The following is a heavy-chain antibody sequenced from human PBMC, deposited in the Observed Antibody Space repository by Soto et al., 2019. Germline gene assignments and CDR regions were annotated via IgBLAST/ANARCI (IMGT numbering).Heavy chain of an antibody. J-gene: IGHJ3*02. CDR3: ARENGHCTDACNRGAFDI. V-gene: IGHV3-21*01. Sequence: PGGSLRLSCAASGFTFSEYSFLWVRQAPGKGLEWLSFIANGDNHIFYSVSVKGRFTISRDNAKNSVYLQLNSLRADDSAVYYCARENGHCTDACNRGAFDIWGQGTMVTVSS. CDR1: GFTFSEYS. D-gene: IGHD2-2*01. CDR2: IANGDNHI.